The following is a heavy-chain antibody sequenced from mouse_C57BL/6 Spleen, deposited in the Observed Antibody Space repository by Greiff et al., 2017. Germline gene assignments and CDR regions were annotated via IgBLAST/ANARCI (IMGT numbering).Heavy chain of an antibody. D-gene: IGHD2-4*01. V-gene: IGHV1-82*01. CDR3: ARALDSSMDY. J-gene: IGHJ4*01. Sequence: QVQLQQSGPELVKPGASVKISCKASGYAFSSSWMNWVKQRPGKGLEWIGRIYPGDGDTNYNGKFKGKATLTADKSSSTAYMQLSSLTSEDSAVYFCARALDSSMDYWGQGTSGTVSS. CDR2: IYPGDGDT. CDR1: GYAFSSSW.